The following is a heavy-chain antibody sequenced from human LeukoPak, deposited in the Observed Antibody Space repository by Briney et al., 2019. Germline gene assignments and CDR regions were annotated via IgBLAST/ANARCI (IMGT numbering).Heavy chain of an antibody. V-gene: IGHV3-30*02. J-gene: IGHJ2*01. D-gene: IGHD4-23*01. CDR3: AKEFAVVTQDDNWYFDL. CDR1: GFTFSSYG. Sequence: LTGGSLRLSCAASGFTFSSYGMHWVRQAPGKGLEWVAFIRYDGSNKYYADSVKGRFTISRDNSKNSLYLQMNSLRTEDTALYYCAKEFAVVTQDDNWYFDLWGRGTLVTVSS. CDR2: IRYDGSNK.